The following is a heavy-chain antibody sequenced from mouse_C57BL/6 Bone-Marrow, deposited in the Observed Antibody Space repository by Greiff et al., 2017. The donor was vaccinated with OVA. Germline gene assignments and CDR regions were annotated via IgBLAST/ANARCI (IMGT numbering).Heavy chain of an antibody. CDR2: ISDGGSYT. CDR1: GFTFSSYA. Sequence: EVKLEESGGGLVKPGGSLKLSCAASGFTFSSYAMSWVRQTPEKRLEWVATISDGGSYTYYPDNVKGRFTISRDNAKNNLYLQMSHLKSEDTAMYYCARDGSPLYAMDYWGQGTSVTVSS. CDR3: ARDGSPLYAMDY. V-gene: IGHV5-4*01. J-gene: IGHJ4*01. D-gene: IGHD2-2*01.